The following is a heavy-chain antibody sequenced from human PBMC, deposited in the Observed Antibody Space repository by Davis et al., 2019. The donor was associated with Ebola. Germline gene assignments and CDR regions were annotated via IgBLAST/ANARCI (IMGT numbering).Heavy chain of an antibody. D-gene: IGHD1-26*01. CDR3: ARAGGSYYNFDY. V-gene: IGHV3-11*01. Sequence: AGSLTLSCDVSGFSFSDHFMSCIRKAPGKGLEWLSCSSRSDGTVYYADSVKGRFTISRDNAKNSLYLQMNSLSAEDTAIYYCARAGGSYYNFDYWGQGTLVTVSS. J-gene: IGHJ4*02. CDR2: SSRSDGTV. CDR1: GFSFSDHF.